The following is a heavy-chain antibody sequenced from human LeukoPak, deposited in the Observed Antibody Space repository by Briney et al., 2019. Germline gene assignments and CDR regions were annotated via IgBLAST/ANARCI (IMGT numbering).Heavy chain of an antibody. CDR3: AKDQKYCSGGSCPPYYFDY. CDR2: ISYDGSNK. CDR1: GFTFSSYG. V-gene: IGHV3-30*18. Sequence: PGRSLRLSCAASGFTFSSYGMHWVRQAPGKGLEWGAVISYDGSNKYYADSVKGRFTISRDNSKNTLYLQMNSLRAEDTAVYYCAKDQKYCSGGSCPPYYFDYWGQGTLVTVSS. D-gene: IGHD2-15*01. J-gene: IGHJ4*02.